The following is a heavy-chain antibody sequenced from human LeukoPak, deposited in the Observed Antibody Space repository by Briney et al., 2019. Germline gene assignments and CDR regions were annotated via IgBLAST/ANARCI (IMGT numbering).Heavy chain of an antibody. J-gene: IGHJ5*02. CDR3: ARDISSSSWFSNWFDP. CDR2: VYLSGST. V-gene: IGHV4-39*07. CDR1: GASIRSSGYY. D-gene: IGHD6-13*01. Sequence: PSETLSLTCTVSGASIRSSGYYWGWIRQPPGEGLEWIGSVYLSGSTHYNPSLRSRVTISVDTSKNQFSLKLSSVTAADTAVYYCARDISSSSWFSNWFDPWGQGTLVTVSS.